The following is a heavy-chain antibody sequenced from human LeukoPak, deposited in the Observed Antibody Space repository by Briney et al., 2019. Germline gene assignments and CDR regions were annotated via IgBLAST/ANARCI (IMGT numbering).Heavy chain of an antibody. CDR3: ARDSYYYDSSGLLALDY. Sequence: PSETLPLTCTVSGGSISSYYWSWIRQPAGKGLEWIGRIYTSGSTNYNPSLKSRVTMSVDTSKNQFSLKLSSVTAADTAVYYCARDSYYYDSSGLLALDYWGQGTLVTVSS. V-gene: IGHV4-4*07. D-gene: IGHD3-22*01. CDR2: IYTSGST. CDR1: GGSISSYY. J-gene: IGHJ4*02.